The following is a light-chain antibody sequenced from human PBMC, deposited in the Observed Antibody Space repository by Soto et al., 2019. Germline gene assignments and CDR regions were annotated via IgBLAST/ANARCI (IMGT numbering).Light chain of an antibody. CDR1: QTINNY. J-gene: IGKJ2*01. V-gene: IGKV1-39*01. Sequence: DIQMTQSPSSLSASLGDRVTITCRASQTINNYLHWYQQRPGEAPKLLIYSASNLQTGVPPRFSGRGSPTHFTLTISSLQPEDFATYYCQQSVSTPHNFCQGTKVDI. CDR3: QQSVSTPHN. CDR2: SAS.